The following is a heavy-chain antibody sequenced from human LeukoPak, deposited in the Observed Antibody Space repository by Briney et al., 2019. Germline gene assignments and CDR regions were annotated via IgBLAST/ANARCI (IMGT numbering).Heavy chain of an antibody. CDR2: ISYDGSNK. V-gene: IGHV3-30*18. J-gene: IGHJ4*02. D-gene: IGHD5-12*01. Sequence: PGGSLRLSCAASGFTFSSYGMHWVRQAPGKGLEWVAVISYDGSNKYYADSVKGRFTISRDNPKNTLYLQMNNLRAEDTAVYYCAKEKGLKRGSLYYFDYWGQGTLVTVSS. CDR3: AKEKGLKRGSLYYFDY. CDR1: GFTFSSYG.